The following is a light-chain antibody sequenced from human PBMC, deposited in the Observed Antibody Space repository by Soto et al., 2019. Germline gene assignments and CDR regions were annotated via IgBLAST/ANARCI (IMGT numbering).Light chain of an antibody. J-gene: IGKJ1*01. CDR3: QQYGSSGT. CDR1: QDISSN. CDR2: GAS. Sequence: EIVMTQSPTTLSVSPGERGTLSCRASQDISSNLAWYQQKPGQTPRLLIHGASTRATGIPARFSGSGSGTDFTLTISRLEPEDFAVYYCQQYGSSGTFGQGTKV. V-gene: IGKV3-15*01.